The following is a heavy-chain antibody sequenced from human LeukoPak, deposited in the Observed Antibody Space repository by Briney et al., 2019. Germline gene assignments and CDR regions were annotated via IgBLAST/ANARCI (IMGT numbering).Heavy chain of an antibody. CDR2: ISGSGGST. Sequence: SGGSLRLSCAASGFTFSSYAMSWVRQAPGKGLEWVSAISGSGGSTYYADSVKGRFTISRDNAKSSLYLQMNSLRADDTAVYYCARDRALYDSRRGYYYTEDDFWGQGTLVTVSS. CDR3: ARDRALYDSRRGYYYTEDDF. V-gene: IGHV3-23*01. J-gene: IGHJ4*02. CDR1: GFTFSSYA. D-gene: IGHD3-22*01.